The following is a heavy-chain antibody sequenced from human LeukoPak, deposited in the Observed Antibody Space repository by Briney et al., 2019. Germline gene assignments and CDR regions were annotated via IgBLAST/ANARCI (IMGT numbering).Heavy chain of an antibody. V-gene: IGHV3-30-3*01. D-gene: IGHD3-22*01. CDR2: ISYDGSNK. Sequence: PGGSLRLSCAASGFTFSSYAMHWVRQAPGKGLEWVAVISYDGSNKYYADSVKGRFTISRDNSKNTLYLQMNSLRAEDTAVYYCASLGLSGYRHDYWGQGTLVTVSS. CDR3: ASLGLSGYRHDY. J-gene: IGHJ4*02. CDR1: GFTFSSYA.